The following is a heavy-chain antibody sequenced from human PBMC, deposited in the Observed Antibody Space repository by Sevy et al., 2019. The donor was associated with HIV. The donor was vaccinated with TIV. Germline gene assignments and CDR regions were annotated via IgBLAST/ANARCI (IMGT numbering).Heavy chain of an antibody. CDR3: ARDGSSGGLFLKDYYYFGMDV. Sequence: GGSLRLSCAASGFTFSSYAMHWVRQAPGKGLEWVAVISYDGNNKYADSVKVRFTIFRDNSKNTLYLQMNSLRAEDTAVYYCARDGSSGGLFLKDYYYFGMDVWGQGTTVTVSS. J-gene: IGHJ6*02. CDR2: ISYDGNNK. CDR1: GFTFSSYA. D-gene: IGHD3-16*01. V-gene: IGHV3-30*03.